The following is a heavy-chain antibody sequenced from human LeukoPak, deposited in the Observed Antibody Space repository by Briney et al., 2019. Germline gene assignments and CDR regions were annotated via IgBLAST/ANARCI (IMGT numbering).Heavy chain of an antibody. J-gene: IGHJ4*02. CDR2: IRSKANSYAT. CDR1: GFTFSGSA. V-gene: IGHV3-73*01. D-gene: IGHD1-1*01. Sequence: GSLRLSCTASGFTFSGSAMHWVRQASGKGLEWVGRIRSKANSYATVYAASVKGRFTISRDDSKNTAYLQMNSLKTEDTAVYYCTSGLSVRRSNNTPVDYWGQGTLVTVSS. CDR3: TSGLSVRRSNNTPVDY.